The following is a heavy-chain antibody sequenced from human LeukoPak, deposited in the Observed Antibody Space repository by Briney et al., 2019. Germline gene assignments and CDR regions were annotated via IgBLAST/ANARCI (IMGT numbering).Heavy chain of an antibody. Sequence: GGSLRLSCAASGFTFSSYWMSWVRQAPGKGLEWVANRKQDGSEKYYVDSVKGRFTISRDNAKNSLYLQMNSLRAEDTAVYYCAREITAGTTRGPYYYGMDVWGQGTTVTVSS. V-gene: IGHV3-7*01. CDR2: RKQDGSEK. CDR3: AREITAGTTRGPYYYGMDV. D-gene: IGHD1-7*01. J-gene: IGHJ6*02. CDR1: GFTFSSYW.